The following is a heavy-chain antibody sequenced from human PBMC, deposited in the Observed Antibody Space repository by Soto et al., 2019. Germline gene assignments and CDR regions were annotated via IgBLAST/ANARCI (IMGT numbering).Heavy chain of an antibody. J-gene: IGHJ3*02. D-gene: IGHD2-15*01. V-gene: IGHV1-18*01. Sequence: GASVKVSCKASGYTFTSYGISWVRQAPGQGLEWMGWISAYNGNTNYAQKLQGRVTMTTDTSTSTAYMELRSLRSDDTAVYYCARVDCSGGSCSYRRGEDAFDTWGQGTMVTVSS. CDR2: ISAYNGNT. CDR3: ARVDCSGGSCSYRRGEDAFDT. CDR1: GYTFTSYG.